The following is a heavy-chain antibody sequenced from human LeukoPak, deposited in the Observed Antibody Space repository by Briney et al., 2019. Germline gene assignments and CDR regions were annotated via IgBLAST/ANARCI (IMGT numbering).Heavy chain of an antibody. CDR1: GFTFSSYW. CDR2: IKQDGSEK. Sequence: PGGSLRLSCAASGFTFSSYWMSWVRQAPGKGLERVANIKQDGSEKYYVDSVKGRFTISRDNAKNSLYLQMNSLRAEDTAVYYCAREMSPSSSSWYPPGFDYWGQGTLVTVSS. V-gene: IGHV3-7*05. D-gene: IGHD6-13*01. CDR3: AREMSPSSSSWYPPGFDY. J-gene: IGHJ4*02.